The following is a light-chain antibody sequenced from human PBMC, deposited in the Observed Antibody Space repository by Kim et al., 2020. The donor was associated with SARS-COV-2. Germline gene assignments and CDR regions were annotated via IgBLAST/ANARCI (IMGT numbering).Light chain of an antibody. CDR3: ATWDDSLSGWV. J-gene: IGLJ3*02. Sequence: ELTQPPSTSEARGQRVSTSCSGSNSNIGSNDVSWFQHLPGTAPKVLIHRSDQRPSGVPDRFSGSKSGTSASLAISGLRIDDEADYYCATWDDSLSGWVFGGGTQLTVL. V-gene: IGLV1-47*01. CDR1: NSNIGSND. CDR2: RSD.